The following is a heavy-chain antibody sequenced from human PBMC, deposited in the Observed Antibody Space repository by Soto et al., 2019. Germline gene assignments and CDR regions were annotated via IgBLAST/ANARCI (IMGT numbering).Heavy chain of an antibody. CDR2: IYYIGST. Sequence: SETLSLTCTVSGGSVSSTSYYWSWIRQPPGKGLEWIGYIYYIGSTNYNPSLKSRVTISVDTSKNPFSLKLTSVTAADTAVYYCATDRHSTSRVFDYWGQGTLVTVSS. D-gene: IGHD5-18*01. V-gene: IGHV4-61*01. CDR3: ATDRHSTSRVFDY. J-gene: IGHJ4*02. CDR1: GGSVSSTSYY.